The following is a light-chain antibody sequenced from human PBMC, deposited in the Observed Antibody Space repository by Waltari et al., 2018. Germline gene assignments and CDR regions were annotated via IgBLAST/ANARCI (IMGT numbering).Light chain of an antibody. CDR3: LQVNSYPFT. V-gene: IGKV1-9*01. CDR1: QGISSY. Sequence: IQLTQSPLSLSASVVDRVTITCRASQGISSYLAWYQQKAGRGPKRLIYGGSTLPNGVPSRFSGSGFGTDFTLTISSLQPEDFATYYCLQVNSYPFTFGPGTTVDIK. J-gene: IGKJ3*01. CDR2: GGS.